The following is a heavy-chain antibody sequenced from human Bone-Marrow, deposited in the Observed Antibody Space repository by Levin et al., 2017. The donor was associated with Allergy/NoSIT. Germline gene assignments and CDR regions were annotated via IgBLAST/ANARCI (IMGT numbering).Heavy chain of an antibody. CDR1: GYTFSNYA. Sequence: GESLKISCKASGYTFSNYAMHWVRLAPGQRLEWMGWIIVGNENTRYSQKFQGRVTITRDTSASTVYMELSSLRSEDTAIYYCAKNARGDLPYFDDWGQGTLVTVSS. D-gene: IGHD1-1*01. CDR2: IIVGNENT. V-gene: IGHV1-3*01. J-gene: IGHJ4*02. CDR3: AKNARGDLPYFDD.